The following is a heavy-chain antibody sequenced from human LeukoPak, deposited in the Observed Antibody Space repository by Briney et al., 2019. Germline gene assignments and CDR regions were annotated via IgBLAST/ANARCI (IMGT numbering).Heavy chain of an antibody. CDR2: VNADGGNT. J-gene: IGHJ4*02. D-gene: IGHD1-26*01. CDR3: TKRVKYGGTWDHFAD. CDR1: GFTFSTYV. V-gene: IGHV3-23*01. Sequence: PPGGSLRLSCAASGFTFSTYVMSWVRQAPGKGLEWVSTVNADGGNTYYADSVKGRFTISRDNSKSTLILQMNSLRVEDTALYYCTKRVKYGGTWDHFADWGQGTLVTVSS.